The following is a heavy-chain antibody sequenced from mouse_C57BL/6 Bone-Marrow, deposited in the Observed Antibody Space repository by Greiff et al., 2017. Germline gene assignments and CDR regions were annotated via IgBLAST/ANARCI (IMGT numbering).Heavy chain of an antibody. CDR2: ISDGGSYT. CDR3: ARSELTGTFAY. Sequence: EVKLVESGGGLVKPGGSLKLSCAASGFTFSSYAMSWVRQTPEKRLEWVATISDGGSYTYYPDNVKGRFTISRDNAKNNLYLQMSHLKSDDTAMYYCARSELTGTFAYWGQGTLVTVSA. D-gene: IGHD4-1*01. CDR1: GFTFSSYA. J-gene: IGHJ3*01. V-gene: IGHV5-4*03.